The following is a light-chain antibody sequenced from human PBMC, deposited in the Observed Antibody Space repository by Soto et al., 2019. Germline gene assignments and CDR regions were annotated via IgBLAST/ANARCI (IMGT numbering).Light chain of an antibody. V-gene: IGKV3-15*01. Sequence: EIVLTQSPATLSVSPRERATLSCRASQSVNSNLAWYQQKPGQAPRLLIYGASTRATGIPARFSGSGSGTEFTLTISSLQSEDFAVYYCQQYNNWPPWTFGQGTKVEIK. J-gene: IGKJ1*01. CDR1: QSVNSN. CDR3: QQYNNWPPWT. CDR2: GAS.